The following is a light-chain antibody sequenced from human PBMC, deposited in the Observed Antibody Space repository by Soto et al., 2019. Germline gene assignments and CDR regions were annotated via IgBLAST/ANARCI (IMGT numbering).Light chain of an antibody. CDR3: QQYGSSLHT. CDR1: QKISSRY. CDR2: ATS. Sequence: EMVLTQPPDTLSSSPGERATLSCRASQKISSRYLAWYQLKTGQAPRLLIYATSRRATGIPDRFSGSESGTDLTLTISRLENKDLAVYYCQQYGSSLHTFGQGTKLEIK. J-gene: IGKJ2*01. V-gene: IGKV3-20*01.